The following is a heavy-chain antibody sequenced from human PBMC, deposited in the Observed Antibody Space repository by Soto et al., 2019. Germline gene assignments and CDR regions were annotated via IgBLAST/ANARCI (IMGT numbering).Heavy chain of an antibody. J-gene: IGHJ6*02. V-gene: IGHV3-23*01. CDR1: GFTFSSYA. CDR3: AKGQYCTNGVCYPDYYYGMDV. CDR2: ISGSGGST. Sequence: PGGSLRLSCAASGFTFSSYAMSWVRQAPGKGLEWASAISGSGGSTYYADSVKGRFTISRDNSKNTLYLQMNSLRAEDTAVYYCAKGQYCTNGVCYPDYYYGMDVWGQGTTVTVSS. D-gene: IGHD2-8*01.